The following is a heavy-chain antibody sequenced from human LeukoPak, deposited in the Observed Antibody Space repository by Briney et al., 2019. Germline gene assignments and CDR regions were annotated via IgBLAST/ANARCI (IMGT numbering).Heavy chain of an antibody. CDR1: GFTFSSYS. V-gene: IGHV3-21*01. D-gene: IGHD3-10*01. J-gene: IGHJ4*02. CDR3: ARDLLLWFGELSGDSDY. CDR2: ISSSSSYI. Sequence: GGPLRLSCAASGFTFSSYSINWVRQAPGKGLDWVSPISSSSSYIYYADSVKGRFTISRDNAKNSLYLQMNSLRAEDTAVYYCARDLLLWFGELSGDSDYWGQGTLVTVSS.